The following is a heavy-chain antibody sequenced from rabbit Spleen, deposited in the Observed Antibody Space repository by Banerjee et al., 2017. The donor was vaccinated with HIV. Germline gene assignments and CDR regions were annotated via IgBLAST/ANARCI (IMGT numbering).Heavy chain of an antibody. CDR3: ARDHNGGSRVDLRL. CDR1: GFDFSTYYM. D-gene: IGHD2-1*01. Sequence: QEQLKESGGGLVQPGGSLKLSCKASGFDFSTYYMSWVRQAPGKGLEWIGCIDTGSSGSTYYASWAKGRFTIFKTSSTTVILHMTSLTAADTATYFCARDHNGGSRVDLRLWGPGTLVTVS. CDR2: IDTGSSGST. V-gene: IGHV1S45*01. J-gene: IGHJ4*01.